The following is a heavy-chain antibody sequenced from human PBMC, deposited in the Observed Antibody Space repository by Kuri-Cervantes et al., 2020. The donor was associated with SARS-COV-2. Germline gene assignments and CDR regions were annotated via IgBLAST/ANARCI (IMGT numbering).Heavy chain of an antibody. V-gene: IGHV3-66*01. CDR3: ARAGLGDWYFDL. D-gene: IGHD3-16*01. CDR1: GFTVTSDY. CDR2: IYSGGTT. Sequence: GESLKISCAASGFTVTSDYMTWVRQAPGKGLEWVSIIYSGGTTYYGDSVKGRFTMSRDTSKSTVYLQMDSLRVDDTAVYYCARAGLGDWYFDLWGRGTMVTVSS. J-gene: IGHJ2*01.